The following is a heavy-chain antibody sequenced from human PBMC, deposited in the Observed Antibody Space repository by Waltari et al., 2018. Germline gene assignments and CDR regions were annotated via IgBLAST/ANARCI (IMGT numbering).Heavy chain of an antibody. CDR3: ASLISVPGLRPDY. CDR1: EFTIDDSS. J-gene: IGHJ4*02. V-gene: IGHV3-9*01. Sequence: EVRLVESGGGWVQTGRSLRLPCPAFEFTIDDSSMHWVRQVPGKGLEWVAGIRWNGISVDYADSVKGRFIISRDNRKNSLYLQMSSLRNEDTAMYFCASLISVPGLRPDYWGQGTLVTVSS. CDR2: IRWNGISV. D-gene: IGHD5-12*01.